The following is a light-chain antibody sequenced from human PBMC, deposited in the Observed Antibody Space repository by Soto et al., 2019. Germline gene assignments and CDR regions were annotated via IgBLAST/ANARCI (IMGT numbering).Light chain of an antibody. CDR3: QQRSNWPSLT. Sequence: EIVLIPSPATLSLSPGEIATLSCRASQSVGSYLAWYQHKPGQAPMLLISDASNTATGNPASFSGSGTETDFTLTISSLEPEDSAVYYCQQRSNWPSLTFGGGTKGEIK. CDR1: QSVGSY. CDR2: DAS. V-gene: IGKV3-11*01. J-gene: IGKJ4*01.